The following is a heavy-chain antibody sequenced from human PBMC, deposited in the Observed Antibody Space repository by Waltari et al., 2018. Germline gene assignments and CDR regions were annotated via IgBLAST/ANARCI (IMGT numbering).Heavy chain of an antibody. D-gene: IGHD3-10*01. J-gene: IGHJ4*02. V-gene: IGHV4-34*02. CDR2: INLSGST. CDR3: ARFGRVVEGVIITYFDY. Sequence: QVQLQQWGAGLLKPSETLSLTCAVHGASFSGYYWSWIRHSPGKGLEWIGEINLSGSTDYNPSLKSRVTVSIDTSRNEFSLNLSSVTAADTAVYYCARFGRVVEGVIITYFDYWGQGTVVTVSS. CDR1: GASFSGYY.